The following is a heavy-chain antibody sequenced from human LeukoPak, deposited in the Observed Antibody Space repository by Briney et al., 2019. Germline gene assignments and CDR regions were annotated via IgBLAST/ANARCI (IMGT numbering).Heavy chain of an antibody. V-gene: IGHV3-30*18. J-gene: IGHJ3*02. CDR2: ISYDGSNK. CDR3: AKDFGSSSGYWDDAFDI. CDR1: GFTFSNYG. D-gene: IGHD3-22*01. Sequence: PGGSLRLSCAASGFTFSNYGMHWVRQAPGKGLEWVAVISYDGSNKYYADSVKGRFTISRDNSKNTLYLQMNSLRAEDTAVYYCAKDFGSSSGYWDDAFDIWGQGTMVTVSS.